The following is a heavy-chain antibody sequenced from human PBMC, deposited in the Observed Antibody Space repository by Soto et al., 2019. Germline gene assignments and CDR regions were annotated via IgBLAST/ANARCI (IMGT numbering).Heavy chain of an antibody. CDR3: ARVPNYRDYYDSSGYSDD. CDR1: GGSVRRGNYY. V-gene: IGHV4-31*03. D-gene: IGHD3-22*01. Sequence: SETLSLTCTVSGGSVRRGNYYWSWIRQFPGKGLEWIGYISNSGRTHYNPSLMSRITILVDTSKNQFFLELRSVTAVDTAVYYCARVPNYRDYYDSSGYSDDWGQGTLVTVS. CDR2: ISNSGRT. J-gene: IGHJ4*02.